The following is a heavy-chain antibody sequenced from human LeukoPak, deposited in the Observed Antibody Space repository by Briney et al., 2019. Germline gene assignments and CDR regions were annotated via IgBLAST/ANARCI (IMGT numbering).Heavy chain of an antibody. Sequence: SETLSLTCAVYGGSFSGYYWSWIRQPPGKGLEWIGEINHSGSTNYNPSLKSRVTISVDTSKNQFSLKLSPVTAADTAVYYCARGLRYQRTFDYRGQGTLVTVSS. CDR3: ARGLRYQRTFDY. V-gene: IGHV4-34*01. J-gene: IGHJ4*02. CDR1: GGSFSGYY. D-gene: IGHD3-9*01. CDR2: INHSGST.